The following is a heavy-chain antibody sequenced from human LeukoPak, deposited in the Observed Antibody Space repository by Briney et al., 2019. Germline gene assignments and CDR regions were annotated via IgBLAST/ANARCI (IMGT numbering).Heavy chain of an antibody. CDR2: IYSGGST. CDR1: GFTVSGKY. J-gene: IGHJ4*02. Sequence: GGSLRLSCAASGFTVSGKYMSWVRQAPGKGLEWVSVIYSGGSTDYADSVKGRFTISRDNSKNTLYLQMNSLRAEDTAVYYCARGVTGRVLDYWGQGAPVTVAS. D-gene: IGHD6-19*01. V-gene: IGHV3-66*01. CDR3: ARGVTGRVLDY.